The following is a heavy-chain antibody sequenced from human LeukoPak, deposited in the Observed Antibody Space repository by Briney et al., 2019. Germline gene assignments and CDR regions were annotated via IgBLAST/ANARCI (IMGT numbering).Heavy chain of an antibody. D-gene: IGHD3-10*01. CDR2: ISSSSSTI. Sequence: PGGSLRLSCAASGFTFSSYSMNWVRQAPGKGLEWVSYISSSSSTIYYADSVKGRFTISRDNAKNSLYLQMNSLRAEDTAVYYCARKQYYYGSGSYPDAFDIWGQGTMVTVSS. CDR3: ARKQYYYGSGSYPDAFDI. V-gene: IGHV3-48*04. CDR1: GFTFSSYS. J-gene: IGHJ3*02.